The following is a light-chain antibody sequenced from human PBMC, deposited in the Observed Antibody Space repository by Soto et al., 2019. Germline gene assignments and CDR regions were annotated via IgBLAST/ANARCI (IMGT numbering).Light chain of an antibody. CDR1: SSNIGAGHD. CDR2: GNS. J-gene: IGLJ3*02. V-gene: IGLV1-40*01. Sequence: QSVLTQPPSVSGAPGQRVTISCTGSSSNIGAGHDVHWYQQLPGTAPKLLIYGNSNRPSGVPDRFSGSKSGTSASLAITGLQAEDEADYYCQSYDSSLSGGVFGGGTKLT. CDR3: QSYDSSLSGGV.